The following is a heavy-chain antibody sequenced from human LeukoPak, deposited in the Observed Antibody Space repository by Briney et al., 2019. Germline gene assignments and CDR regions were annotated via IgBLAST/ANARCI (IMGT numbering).Heavy chain of an antibody. D-gene: IGHD4-17*01. CDR1: GVTFSSYE. J-gene: IGHJ4*02. V-gene: IGHV3-48*03. Sequence: PGGSLRLSCAASGVTFSSYEMNWVRQAPGKGLEWVSYISSSGSTIYYADSVKGRFTISRDNAKNSLYLQMNSLRAEDTAVYYCARDRDYGDYAFDYWGQGTLVTVSS. CDR2: ISSSGSTI. CDR3: ARDRDYGDYAFDY.